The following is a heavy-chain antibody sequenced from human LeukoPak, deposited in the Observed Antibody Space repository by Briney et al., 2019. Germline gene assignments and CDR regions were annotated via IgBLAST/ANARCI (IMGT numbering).Heavy chain of an antibody. CDR2: IKQDGSEK. CDR1: GFTFSSCG. Sequence: GSLRLSCAGSGFTFSSCGMSWVRQAPGKGLEWVANIKQDGSEKYYVDSVKGRFTISRDNAKNSLYLQMNSLRAEDTAVYYCARARGYYDYWGQGTLVTVSS. D-gene: IGHD3-22*01. V-gene: IGHV3-7*01. CDR3: ARARGYYDY. J-gene: IGHJ4*02.